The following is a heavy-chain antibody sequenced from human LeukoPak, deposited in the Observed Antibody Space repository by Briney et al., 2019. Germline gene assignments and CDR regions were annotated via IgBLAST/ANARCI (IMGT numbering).Heavy chain of an antibody. Sequence: ASVTVSCKASGYTFTSYYIHWVRQAPGQGLEWMGIINPSGGSTTYAQKFQGRVTMTRDTSTSTVYMELSSLRSGDTAVYYCARDTEDFDYWGQGTLVTVSS. CDR2: INPSGGST. J-gene: IGHJ4*02. V-gene: IGHV1-46*01. CDR3: ARDTEDFDY. CDR1: GYTFTSYY.